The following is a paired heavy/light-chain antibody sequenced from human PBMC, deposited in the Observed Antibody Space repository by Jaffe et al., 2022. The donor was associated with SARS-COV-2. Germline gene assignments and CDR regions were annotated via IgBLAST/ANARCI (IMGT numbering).Heavy chain of an antibody. D-gene: IGHD6-19*01. CDR3: ARGAVAGSPLGWFDP. CDR2: INAGNGNT. Sequence: QVQLVQSGAEVKKPGASVKISCKASGYTFTTYTIQWVRQAPGQRLEWMGWINAGNGNTKYSQKFQGRVTITRDTSASTAYMELSSLRSEDTAVYYCARGAVAGSPLGWFDPWGQGTLVTVSS. CDR1: GYTFTTYT. V-gene: IGHV1-3*01. J-gene: IGHJ5*02.
Light chain of an antibody. Sequence: DIVMTQSPDSLAVSLGERATINCKSSQSVLYSSNNKNYLAWYQQKPGQPPKLLIYWASTRESGVPDRFSGSGSGTDFTLTISSLQAEDVAVYYCQQYYSTPPSFGQGTKVEIK. J-gene: IGKJ1*01. CDR1: QSVLYSSNNKNY. CDR2: WAS. CDR3: QQYYSTPPS. V-gene: IGKV4-1*01.